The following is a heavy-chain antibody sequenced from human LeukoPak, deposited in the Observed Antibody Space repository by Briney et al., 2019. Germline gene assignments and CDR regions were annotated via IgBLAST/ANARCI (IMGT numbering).Heavy chain of an antibody. CDR3: AGGSYVWRYLDY. D-gene: IGHD3-16*01. CDR1: GITFSSYA. Sequence: GGSLRLSRAASGITFSSYAMHWVRQAPGKGLEWVAVISYDGSDKYYTDSVKGRFTISRDNSENTLYLQMNSLRSDDTAVYFCAGGSYVWRYLDYWGQGTLVTVSS. V-gene: IGHV3-30-3*01. J-gene: IGHJ4*02. CDR2: ISYDGSDK.